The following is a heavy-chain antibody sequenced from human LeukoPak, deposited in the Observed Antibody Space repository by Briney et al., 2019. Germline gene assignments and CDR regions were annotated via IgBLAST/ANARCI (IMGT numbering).Heavy chain of an antibody. D-gene: IGHD2-2*01. CDR2: IYYSGGT. V-gene: IGHV4-39*01. CDR3: ARSLAAIY. J-gene: IGHJ4*02. CDR1: GGSISSSSYY. Sequence: PSETLSLTCTVSGGSISSSSYYWGWIRQPPGKGLEWIGSIYYSGGTYYNPTLKSRVTISVDTSKNQFSLQLSSVTAADTAVYYCARSLAAIYWGQGTLVTVSS.